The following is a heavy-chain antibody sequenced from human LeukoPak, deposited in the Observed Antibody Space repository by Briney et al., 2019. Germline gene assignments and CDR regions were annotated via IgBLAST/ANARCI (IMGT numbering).Heavy chain of an antibody. D-gene: IGHD3-10*01. J-gene: IGHJ4*02. V-gene: IGHV3-30*18. CDR3: AKDSSYYYGSGRFY. CDR1: GFTFSSYG. Sequence: GGSLRLSCAAPGFTFSSYGMHWVRQAPGKGLEWVAVISYDGSNKYYADSVKGRFTISRDNSKNTLYLQMNSLRAEDTAVYYCAKDSSYYYGSGRFYWGQGTLVTVSS. CDR2: ISYDGSNK.